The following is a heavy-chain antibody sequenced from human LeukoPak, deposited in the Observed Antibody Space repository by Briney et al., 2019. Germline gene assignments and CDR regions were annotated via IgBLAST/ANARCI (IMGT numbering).Heavy chain of an antibody. CDR1: GYSISSGYY. Sequence: PSETLSLTCAVSGYSISSGYYWGWIRQPPGKGLEWIGSIYHSGSTYYNPSLKSRVTISVDTSKNQFSLKLSSVTAADTAVYYCARVDVDLLYFDYWGQGTLVTVSS. J-gene: IGHJ4*02. CDR3: ARVDVDLLYFDY. D-gene: IGHD3-9*01. CDR2: IYHSGST. V-gene: IGHV4-38-2*01.